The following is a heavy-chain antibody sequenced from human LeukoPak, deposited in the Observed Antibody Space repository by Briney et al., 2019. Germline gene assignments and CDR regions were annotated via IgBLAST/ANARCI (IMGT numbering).Heavy chain of an antibody. D-gene: IGHD5-12*01. J-gene: IGHJ4*02. CDR3: AREIVAAIGFDY. V-gene: IGHV3-30*04. CDR1: EFTFSSYA. Sequence: PGGSLRLSCAASEFTFSSYAMHWVRQAPGKGLEWVAVISYDGSNEYYADSVKGRFTISRDNSRNTLYLRMNSLRADDTAIYYCAREIVAAIGFDYWGQGTLVTVSS. CDR2: ISYDGSNE.